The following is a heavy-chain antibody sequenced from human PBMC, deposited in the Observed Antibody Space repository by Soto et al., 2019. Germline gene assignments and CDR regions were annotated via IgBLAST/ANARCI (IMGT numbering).Heavy chain of an antibody. D-gene: IGHD4-17*01. CDR3: ARDPRVYGGNLAS. Sequence: SVKVSCKASGGGFGSYTISWVRQAPGQGLEWLGRIIPILSSANYAQRFQGRVTITVDKSTSTAYMKLSSLGSEDTAVYYCARDPRVYGGNLASWGQGTLVTVSS. CDR1: GGGFGSYT. CDR2: IIPILSSA. J-gene: IGHJ4*02. V-gene: IGHV1-69*08.